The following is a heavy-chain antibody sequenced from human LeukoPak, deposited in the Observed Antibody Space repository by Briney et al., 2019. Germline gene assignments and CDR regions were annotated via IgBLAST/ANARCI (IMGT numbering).Heavy chain of an antibody. V-gene: IGHV3-23*01. Sequence: GGSLRLSCAASGFTFSSYAMSWVRQAPGKGLEWVSAISGSGGSTYYADSVKGRFTISRDNSKNTLYLQMNSLRAEDTAVYYCARGGYDFWSGRLYYFDYWGQGTLVTVSS. CDR1: GFTFSSYA. J-gene: IGHJ4*02. CDR3: ARGGYDFWSGRLYYFDY. CDR2: ISGSGGST. D-gene: IGHD3-3*01.